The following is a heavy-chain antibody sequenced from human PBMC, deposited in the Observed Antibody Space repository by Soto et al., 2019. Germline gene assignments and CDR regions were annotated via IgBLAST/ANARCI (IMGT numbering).Heavy chain of an antibody. V-gene: IGHV3-30-3*01. CDR1: GFTFSSYA. CDR2: ISYDGSNK. D-gene: IGHD6-13*01. CDR3: ARDGAAALYYFDY. J-gene: IGHJ4*02. Sequence: GGSLRLSCAASGFTFSSYAMHWVRQAPGKGLEWVAVISYDGSNKYYADSVKGRFTISRDNSKNTLYLQMNSLRAEDTAVYYSARDGAAALYYFDYWGQGTLVTVSS.